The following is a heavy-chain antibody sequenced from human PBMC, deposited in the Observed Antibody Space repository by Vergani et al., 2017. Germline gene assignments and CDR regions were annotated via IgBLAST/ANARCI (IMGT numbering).Heavy chain of an antibody. D-gene: IGHD5-18*01. J-gene: IGHJ4*02. V-gene: IGHV1-18*01. Sequence: QVQLLQSGAEVKKPGASVKVSCKASGYTFSNYGITWVRQAPGQGLEWVAWISVYNGNTKYARNVQGRVTLTTDTSTSTAYMELRSLRFDDTAMYYCARERSPRYNYSWIDDIWSEGTLVTVSS. CDR2: ISVYNGNT. CDR3: ARERSPRYNYSWIDDI. CDR1: GYTFSNYG.